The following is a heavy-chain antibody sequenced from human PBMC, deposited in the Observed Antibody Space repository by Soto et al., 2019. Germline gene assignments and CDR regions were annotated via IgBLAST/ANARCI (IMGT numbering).Heavy chain of an antibody. D-gene: IGHD2-2*01. J-gene: IGHJ4*02. Sequence: ASVKVSCKASGYTFTSYAMNWVRQAPGQGLEWMGWINTNTGNPTYAQGFTGRFVFSLDTSVSTVYLQISSLKAEDTAVYYCARDTNCSSTSCYFDYWGQGTLVTVSS. V-gene: IGHV7-4-1*02. CDR2: INTNTGNP. CDR1: GYTFTSYA. CDR3: ARDTNCSSTSCYFDY.